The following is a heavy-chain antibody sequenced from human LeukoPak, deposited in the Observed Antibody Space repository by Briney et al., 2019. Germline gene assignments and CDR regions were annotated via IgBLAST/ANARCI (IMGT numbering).Heavy chain of an antibody. V-gene: IGHV4-30-2*01. J-gene: IGHJ6*02. Sequence: NPSQTLSLTCAVSGGSISSGGYSWSWIRQPPGKGLEWIGYIYHSGSTYYNPSLKSRVTISVDRSKNQFSLKLSSVTAADTAVYYCALHCSSTSRYKRENCHYYGMDVWGQGTTVTVSS. CDR1: GGSISSGGYS. CDR2: IYHSGST. D-gene: IGHD2-2*02. CDR3: ALHCSSTSRYKRENCHYYGMDV.